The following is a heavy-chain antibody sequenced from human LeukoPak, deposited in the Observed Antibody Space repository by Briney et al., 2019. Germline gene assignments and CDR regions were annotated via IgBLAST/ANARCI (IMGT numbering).Heavy chain of an antibody. V-gene: IGHV3-48*01. CDR1: GFTFSSYS. CDR3: ARDTAVGGGSCSPFCYNWFDP. Sequence: GGSLRLSCAASGFTFSSYSMNWVRQAPGKGLEWVSYISSSSSTIYYADSVKGRFTISRDNAKNSLYLQMNSLRAEDTAVYYCARDTAVGGGSCSPFCYNWFDPWGQGTLVTVSS. D-gene: IGHD2-15*01. J-gene: IGHJ5*02. CDR2: ISSSSSTI.